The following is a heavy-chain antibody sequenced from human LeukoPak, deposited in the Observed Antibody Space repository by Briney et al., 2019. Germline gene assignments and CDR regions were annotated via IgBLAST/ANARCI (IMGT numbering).Heavy chain of an antibody. D-gene: IGHD2-21*01. V-gene: IGHV4-30-4*01. CDR2: IYYSGST. CDR1: GGSISSGDYY. CDR3: ASPIFHDNRVSGFVVEYAFDI. Sequence: SETLSLTCTVSGGSISSGDYYWSWIRQPPGKGLEWIGYIYYSGSTYYNPSLKSRVTISVDTSKNQFSLKLSSVTAADTAVYYCASPIFHDNRVSGFVVEYAFDIWGQGTMVTVSS. J-gene: IGHJ3*02.